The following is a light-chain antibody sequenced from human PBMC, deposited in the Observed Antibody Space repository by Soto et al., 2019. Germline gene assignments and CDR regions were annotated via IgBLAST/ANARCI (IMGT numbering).Light chain of an antibody. Sequence: DIQMTQSPSTLSASVGDRVTITCRASQSISNWLAWYQQQPGKAPKLLIYDASSLESGVPSRFSGSGSGTEFTLTISSLQPDDFATYYCQQYNSYSGTFGQGTKVEIK. CDR2: DAS. J-gene: IGKJ1*01. CDR1: QSISNW. V-gene: IGKV1-5*01. CDR3: QQYNSYSGT.